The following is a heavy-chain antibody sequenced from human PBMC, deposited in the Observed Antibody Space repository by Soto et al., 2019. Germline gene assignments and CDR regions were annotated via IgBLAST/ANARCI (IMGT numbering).Heavy chain of an antibody. CDR1: GGSISSYY. CDR2: INHSGST. V-gene: IGHV4-59*12. Sequence: SETLSLTCTVSGGSISSYYWSWIRQPPGKGLEWIGDINHSGSTNYNPSLKSRVTISVDTSKNQFSLKLSSVTAADTAVYYCARGLQGGDFWSGYPFDYWGQGTLVTVSS. D-gene: IGHD3-3*01. J-gene: IGHJ4*02. CDR3: ARGLQGGDFWSGYPFDY.